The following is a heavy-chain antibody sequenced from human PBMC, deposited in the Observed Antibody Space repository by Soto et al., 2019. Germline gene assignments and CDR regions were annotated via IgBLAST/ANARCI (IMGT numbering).Heavy chain of an antibody. D-gene: IGHD6-13*01. V-gene: IGHV1-69*06. Sequence: ASVKVSCKASGGTFSSYAISWVRQAPGQGLEWMGGIIPIFGTANYAQKFQGRVTITADKSTSTAYMELSSLRSEDTAVYYCARVAAAGTTAFDIWGQGTMVTVSS. CDR2: IIPIFGTA. J-gene: IGHJ3*02. CDR3: ARVAAAGTTAFDI. CDR1: GGTFSSYA.